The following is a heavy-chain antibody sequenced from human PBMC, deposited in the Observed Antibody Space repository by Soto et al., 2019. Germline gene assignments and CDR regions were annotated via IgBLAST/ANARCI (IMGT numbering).Heavy chain of an antibody. CDR2: IRSKAYGGTT. J-gene: IGHJ4*02. CDR3: GIGLAYFDY. D-gene: IGHD6-19*01. Sequence: VQLVESGGGLVQPGRSLRLSCTASGFTFGDYAMSWVRQAPGKGLEWVGFIRSKAYGGTTEYAASVKGRFTISRDDSKSIAYLQMNSLKTEDTAVYYCGIGLAYFDYWGQGTLVTVSS. V-gene: IGHV3-49*04. CDR1: GFTFGDYA.